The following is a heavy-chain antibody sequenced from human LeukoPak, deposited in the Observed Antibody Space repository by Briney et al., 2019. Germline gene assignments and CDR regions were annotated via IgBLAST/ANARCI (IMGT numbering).Heavy chain of an antibody. J-gene: IGHJ5*02. CDR3: AKANYYDSSGAPPVANWFDP. CDR1: GFTFSSYG. CDR2: ISYDGSNK. Sequence: GRSLRLSCAASGFTFSSYGMHWVRQAPGKGLEWVAVISYDGSNKYYADSVKGRFTISRDNSKNTLYLQMNSLRAEDTAVYYCAKANYYDSSGAPPVANWFDPWGQGTLVTVSS. D-gene: IGHD3-22*01. V-gene: IGHV3-30*18.